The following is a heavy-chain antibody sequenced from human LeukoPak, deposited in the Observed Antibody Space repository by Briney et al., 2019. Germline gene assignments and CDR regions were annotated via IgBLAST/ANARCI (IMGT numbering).Heavy chain of an antibody. J-gene: IGHJ6*04. V-gene: IGHV3-30*04. Sequence: GSLRLSCAASGFTFSSYAMHWVRQAPGKGLEWVAVISYDGSNKYYADSVKGRFTISRDNAKNSLYLQMNSLRAEDTAVYYCAELGITMIGGVWGKGTTVTISS. D-gene: IGHD3-10*02. CDR3: AELGITMIGGV. CDR2: ISYDGSNK. CDR1: GFTFSSYA.